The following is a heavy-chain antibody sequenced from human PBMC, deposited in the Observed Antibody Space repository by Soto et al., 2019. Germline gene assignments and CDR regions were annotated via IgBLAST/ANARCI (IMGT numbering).Heavy chain of an antibody. D-gene: IGHD2-8*01. V-gene: IGHV4-59*02. Sequence: PSETLSLTCSVSGGYVRSYYWSWLRQSPGRGLEWIAYIYYTGSTKYNPSLKSRATISLDTSKNEVYLKMTSVTAADTAVYYCARARVRGVSPDYDFWGQGTQVTVSS. CDR1: GGYVRSYY. CDR2: IYYTGST. J-gene: IGHJ4*02. CDR3: ARARVRGVSPDYDF.